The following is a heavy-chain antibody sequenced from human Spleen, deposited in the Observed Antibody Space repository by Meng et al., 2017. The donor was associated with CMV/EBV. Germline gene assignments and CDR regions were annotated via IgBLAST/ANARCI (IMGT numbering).Heavy chain of an antibody. Sequence: SGGSISSSSYYWGWIRQPPGKGLEWIGSIYYSGSTYYNPSLKSRVTISVDTSKNQFSLKLSSVTAADTAVYYCARDPSYDSSEDWFDPWGQGTLVTVSS. J-gene: IGHJ5*02. V-gene: IGHV4-39*07. CDR1: GGSISSSSYY. CDR3: ARDPSYDSSEDWFDP. CDR2: IYYSGST. D-gene: IGHD3-22*01.